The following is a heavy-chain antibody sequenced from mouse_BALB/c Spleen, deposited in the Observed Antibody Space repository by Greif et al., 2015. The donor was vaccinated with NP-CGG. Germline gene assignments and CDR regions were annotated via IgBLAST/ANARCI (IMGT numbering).Heavy chain of an antibody. CDR1: GFNIKDTY. D-gene: IGHD1-2*01. J-gene: IGHJ3*01. Sequence: EVKLMESGAELVKPGASVKLSCTASGFNIKDTYMHWVKQRPEQGLEWIGRIDPANGNTKYDPKFPGKATITADASSNTASLQLSILTAEDTAVYYWARSITTAYWCQGTLVTVSA. V-gene: IGHV14-3*02. CDR3: ARSITTAY. CDR2: IDPANGNT.